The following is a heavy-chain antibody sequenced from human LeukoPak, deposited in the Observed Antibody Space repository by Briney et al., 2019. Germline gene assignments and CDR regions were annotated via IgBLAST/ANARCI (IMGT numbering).Heavy chain of an antibody. D-gene: IGHD6-13*01. Sequence: SETLSLTCAVYGVSFSGYYWRWIRQPPGKGLEWIGEINHSGSTNYNPSLKSRVTISVDTSKNQFSLKMSSVTAADTAVYYCARGHRQQLVRRRFDPGGQGTLVTVSS. CDR2: INHSGST. CDR1: GVSFSGYY. V-gene: IGHV4-34*01. CDR3: ARGHRQQLVRRRFDP. J-gene: IGHJ5*02.